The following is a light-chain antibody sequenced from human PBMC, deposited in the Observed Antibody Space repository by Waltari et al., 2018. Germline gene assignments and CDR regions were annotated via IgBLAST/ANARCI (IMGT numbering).Light chain of an antibody. Sequence: DIQMTQSPSSLSASAGDTVTVTCRSSQVIFTSLNWYQQKPGKAPKRLIYGASTLESGVPSRFSGRGSGTYFTLTISSLQPEDFAIYYCLQHQDLPYTFGQGTKVEIK. CDR1: QVIFTS. CDR3: LQHQDLPYT. CDR2: GAS. J-gene: IGKJ2*01. V-gene: IGKV1-17*01.